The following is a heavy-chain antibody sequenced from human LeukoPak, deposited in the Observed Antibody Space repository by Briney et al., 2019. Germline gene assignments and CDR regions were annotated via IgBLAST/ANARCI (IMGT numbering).Heavy chain of an antibody. V-gene: IGHV1-2*02. D-gene: IGHD6-13*01. CDR1: GYTFTSYG. CDR3: ARDLVSPVGY. Sequence: ASVKVSCKASGYTFTSYGISWVRQAPGQGLEWMGWINPNSGGTNYAQKFQGRVTMTRDTSISTAYMELSRLRSDDTAVYYCARDLVSPVGYWGQGTLVTVSS. J-gene: IGHJ4*02. CDR2: INPNSGGT.